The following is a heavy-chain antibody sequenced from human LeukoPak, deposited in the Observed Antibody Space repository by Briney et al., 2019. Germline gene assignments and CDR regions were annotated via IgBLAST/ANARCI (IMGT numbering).Heavy chain of an antibody. CDR1: GFTFSSYG. CDR2: IWYDGSNK. D-gene: IGHD3-3*01. CDR3: AKGLSYYDFWSGSPHFDD. Sequence: SGGSLRLSCAASGFTFSSYGMHWVRQAPGKGLEWVAVIWYDGSNKYYADSVKGRFTISRANSKNTLYLQMNSLRAEDTAVYYCAKGLSYYDFWSGSPHFDDWGQGTLVTVSS. V-gene: IGHV3-33*06. J-gene: IGHJ4*02.